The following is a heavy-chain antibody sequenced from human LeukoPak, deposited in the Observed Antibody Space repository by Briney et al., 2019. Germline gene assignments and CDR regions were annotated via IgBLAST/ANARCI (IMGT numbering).Heavy chain of an antibody. V-gene: IGHV4-34*01. J-gene: IGHJ6*03. Sequence: SETLSLTCDVYGGSFSGYYWSWIRQPPEKGLEWIGEINHSGSTNYNPSLKSRVTISVDTSKNQFSLKLSSVTTADTAVYYCARVSWFPGTSYYYMDVWGRGTTVAVSS. CDR3: ARVSWFPGTSYYYMDV. CDR1: GGSFSGYY. D-gene: IGHD1-1*01. CDR2: INHSGST.